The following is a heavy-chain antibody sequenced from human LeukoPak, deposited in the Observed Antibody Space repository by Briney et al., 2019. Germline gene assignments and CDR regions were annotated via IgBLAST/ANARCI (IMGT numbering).Heavy chain of an antibody. D-gene: IGHD6-13*01. V-gene: IGHV4-4*07. CDR3: ARESTSSWDYYFDY. CDR1: GGSISSYY. J-gene: IGHJ4*02. CDR2: IYTSGST. Sequence: PSETLSLTCTVSGGSISSYYWSWIRQPAGKGLEWIGRIYTSGSTNYNPSLKSRVTMSVDTSKNQFSLKLSSVTAADTAVYYCARESTSSWDYYFDYWGQGTLVTVSS.